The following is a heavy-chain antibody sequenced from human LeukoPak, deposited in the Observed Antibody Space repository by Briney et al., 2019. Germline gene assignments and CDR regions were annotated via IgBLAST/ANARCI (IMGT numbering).Heavy chain of an antibody. CDR1: GFTFSSYG. Sequence: GGSLRLSCAASGFTFSSYGMHWVRQAPGKGLEWVAFIRYDGSNKYYADSVKGRFTISRDNSKNTLYLQMNSLRAEDTAVYYCAKDFGWELAPLDHWGQGTLVTV. CDR3: AKDFGWELAPLDH. CDR2: IRYDGSNK. J-gene: IGHJ4*02. V-gene: IGHV3-30*02. D-gene: IGHD1-26*01.